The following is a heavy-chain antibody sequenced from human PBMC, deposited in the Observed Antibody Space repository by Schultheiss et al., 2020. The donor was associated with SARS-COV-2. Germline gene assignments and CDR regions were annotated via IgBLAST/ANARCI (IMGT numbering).Heavy chain of an antibody. J-gene: IGHJ5*02. CDR1: GFTFSSYG. Sequence: GGSLRLSCAASGFTFSSYGMHWVRQPPGKGLEWVAVISYDGSNKYYADSVKGRFTISRDNSKNTLYLQMNSLRAEDTAVYYCARDSGSGHFDPWGQGTLVTVSS. CDR2: ISYDGSNK. CDR3: ARDSGSGHFDP. V-gene: IGHV3-30*03. D-gene: IGHD1-14*01.